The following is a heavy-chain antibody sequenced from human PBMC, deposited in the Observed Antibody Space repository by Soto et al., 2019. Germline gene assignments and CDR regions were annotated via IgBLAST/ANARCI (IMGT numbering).Heavy chain of an antibody. Sequence: QVQVVQSGVEVRRPGSSVKVSCKASGDTFKNCVISWVRQAPGQGLEWMGGIIPLFGTTDFAQRFQGRLTISADESKTTAYMELGWLGSGGTAPFHRAAELGFGEFSGVWGQGNTVIVSS. D-gene: IGHD3-10*01. CDR3: AAELGFGEFSGV. V-gene: IGHV1-69*01. J-gene: IGHJ6*02. CDR2: IIPLFGTT. CDR1: GDTFKNCV.